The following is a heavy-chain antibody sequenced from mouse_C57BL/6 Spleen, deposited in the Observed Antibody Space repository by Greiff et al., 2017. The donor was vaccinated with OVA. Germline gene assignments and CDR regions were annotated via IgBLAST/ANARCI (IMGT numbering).Heavy chain of an antibody. Sequence: QVQLQQSGPELVKPGASVKISCKASGYAFSSSWMNWVKQMPGKGLEWIGRIYPGDGDTNYNGKFKGKATLTADKSSSTAYMQLSSLTSEDSAVYFCARLPPLDYWGQGTSVTVSS. J-gene: IGHJ4*01. CDR3: ARLPPLDY. CDR2: IYPGDGDT. CDR1: GYAFSSSW. V-gene: IGHV1-82*01.